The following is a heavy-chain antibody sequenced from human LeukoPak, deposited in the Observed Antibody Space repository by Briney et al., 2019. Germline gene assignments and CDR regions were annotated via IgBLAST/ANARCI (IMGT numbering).Heavy chain of an antibody. CDR2: IKQDGSEK. Sequence: PGGSLRLSCAASGFTFSSYAMSWVRQAPGKGLEWVANIKQDGSEKYYVDSVKGRFTISRDNAKNSLYLQMNSLRAEDTAVYYCARERGTLYYYMDVWGKGTTVTVSS. CDR3: ARERGTLYYYMDV. V-gene: IGHV3-7*01. CDR1: GFTFSSYA. J-gene: IGHJ6*03. D-gene: IGHD6-25*01.